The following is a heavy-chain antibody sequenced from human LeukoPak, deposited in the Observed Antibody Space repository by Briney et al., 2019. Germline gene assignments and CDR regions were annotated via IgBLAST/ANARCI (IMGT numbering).Heavy chain of an antibody. CDR1: GFTFDDYA. J-gene: IGHJ4*02. D-gene: IGHD1-14*01. Sequence: PGRSLRLSCLASGFTFDDYAMHWVRQAPGKGLEWVSGISWNSGSIVYADSVKGRFTISRDNAKNSLYLQMNSLRAEDTALYYCAKDIATGNRLYYFDYWGQGTLVTVSS. CDR3: AKDIATGNRLYYFDY. V-gene: IGHV3-9*01. CDR2: ISWNSGSI.